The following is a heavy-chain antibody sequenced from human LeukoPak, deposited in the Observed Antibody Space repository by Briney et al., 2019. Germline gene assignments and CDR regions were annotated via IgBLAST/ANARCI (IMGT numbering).Heavy chain of an antibody. CDR2: ISAYNGNT. Sequence: GASVKVSCKASGYTFTSYGISWVRQAPGQGLEWMGWISAYNGNTNYAQKLQGRVTMTTDTSTSTAYMELRSLRSDDTAVYYCARQVVVVIYYYYYYMDVWGKGTTVTVSS. CDR3: ARQVVVVIYYYYYYMDV. J-gene: IGHJ6*03. D-gene: IGHD3-22*01. CDR1: GYTFTSYG. V-gene: IGHV1-18*01.